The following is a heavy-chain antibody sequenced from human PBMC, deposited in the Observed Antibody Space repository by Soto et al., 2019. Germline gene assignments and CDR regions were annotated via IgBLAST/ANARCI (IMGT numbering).Heavy chain of an antibody. J-gene: IGHJ6*02. V-gene: IGHV1-18*01. CDR2: VSGYTGNT. CDR3: ARFGSAPYYYYGVDA. CDR1: GYIFTNYD. D-gene: IGHD3-10*01. Sequence: QVQLVQTETEVKKPGASVKVSCKASGYIFTNYDITWVRQAPGQGLEWMGWVSGYTGNTKYAQKFKERVTMTTDTSTNTVYMKLRSLRSDDTAVYYCARFGSAPYYYYGVDAWGQGRTVFVSS.